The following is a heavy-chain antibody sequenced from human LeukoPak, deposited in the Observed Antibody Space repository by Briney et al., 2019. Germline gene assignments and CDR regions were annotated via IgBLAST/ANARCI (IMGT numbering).Heavy chain of an antibody. CDR2: IYYSGST. Sequence: PSETLSLTCTVSGGSISSYYWSWIRQPPGKGLEWIGYIYYSGSTNYNPSLKSRVTISVDTSKNQFSLKLSSVTAADTAVYYCARDALTLLDYWGQGTLVTVSS. J-gene: IGHJ4*02. V-gene: IGHV4-59*12. CDR3: ARDALTLLDY. CDR1: GGSISSYY.